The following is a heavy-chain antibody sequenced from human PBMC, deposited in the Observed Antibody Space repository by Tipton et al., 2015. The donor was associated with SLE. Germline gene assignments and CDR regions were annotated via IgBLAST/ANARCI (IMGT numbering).Heavy chain of an antibody. Sequence: TLSLTCTVSGGSISSYYWSWIRQPAGKGLEWIGRIYTSGSTNYNPSLKSRVTMSVDTSKNQFSLKLSSVTAADTAVYYCAREDVDTAMAYFDYWGQGTLVTVSS. D-gene: IGHD5-18*01. J-gene: IGHJ4*02. CDR3: AREDVDTAMAYFDY. V-gene: IGHV4-4*07. CDR1: GGSISSYY. CDR2: IYTSGST.